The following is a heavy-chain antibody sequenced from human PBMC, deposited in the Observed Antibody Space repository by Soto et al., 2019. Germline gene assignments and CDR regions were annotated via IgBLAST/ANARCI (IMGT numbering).Heavy chain of an antibody. Sequence: EVQLVESGGGLVKPGGSLRLSCAASGFTFSSYSMNWVRQAPGKGLEWVSSISSSSSYIYYADSVKGRFTISRDNSKNTLYLQTNSLRAEDTAVYYCARMVGSTSIYGMDVWGQGTTVTVSS. CDR2: ISSSSSYI. CDR1: GFTFSSYS. J-gene: IGHJ6*02. CDR3: ARMVGSTSIYGMDV. D-gene: IGHD2-2*01. V-gene: IGHV3-21*01.